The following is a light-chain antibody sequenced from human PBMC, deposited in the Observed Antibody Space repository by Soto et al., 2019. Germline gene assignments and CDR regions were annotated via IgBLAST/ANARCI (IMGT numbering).Light chain of an antibody. CDR2: GAS. Sequence: EIVMTQSPASLSVSPGERATLSCRASQNVNNNLAWYQQKPGQAPRLLIHGASTRASGIPGTFSGSGSGTEFTLIISSLQFADFAVYYCQRYLCWPLTFGGGTKVESK. V-gene: IGKV3-15*01. CDR1: QNVNNN. CDR3: QRYLCWPLT. J-gene: IGKJ4*01.